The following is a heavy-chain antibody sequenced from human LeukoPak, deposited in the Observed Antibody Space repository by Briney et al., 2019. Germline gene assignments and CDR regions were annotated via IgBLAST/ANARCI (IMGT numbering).Heavy chain of an antibody. V-gene: IGHV1-69*13. CDR2: IIPIFGTA. CDR1: GGTFSSYA. D-gene: IGHD5-12*01. Sequence: SVKVSCKASGGTFSSYAISWVQQAPGQGLEWMGGIIPIFGTANYAQKFQGRVTITADESTSTAYMELSSLRSEDTAVYYCAREEGGYIGKDAFDIWGQGTMVTVSS. CDR3: AREEGGYIGKDAFDI. J-gene: IGHJ3*02.